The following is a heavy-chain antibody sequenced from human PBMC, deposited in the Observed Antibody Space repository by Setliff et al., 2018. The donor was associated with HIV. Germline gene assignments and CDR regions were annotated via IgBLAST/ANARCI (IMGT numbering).Heavy chain of an antibody. J-gene: IGHJ5*02. Sequence: SETLSLTCTVSGGSIDSSDYYWGWIRQPPGKGLEWIGSIFYSGRSMYNPSLQSRVTISVDSSKNQFSLNLFSVTAADTAVYYCARPRRVRSRAWYWFDIWGQGTLVTVSS. V-gene: IGHV4-39*07. CDR1: GGSIDSSDYY. D-gene: IGHD6-19*01. CDR2: IFYSGRS. CDR3: ARPRRVRSRAWYWFDI.